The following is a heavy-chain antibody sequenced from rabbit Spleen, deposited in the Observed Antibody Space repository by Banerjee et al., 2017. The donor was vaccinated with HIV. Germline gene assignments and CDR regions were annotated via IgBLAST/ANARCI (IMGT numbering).Heavy chain of an antibody. D-gene: IGHD4-1*01. V-gene: IGHV1S7*01. CDR2: IDPVFGIT. J-gene: IGHJ4*01. CDR3: ARDLAGVIGWNFGW. Sequence: QSLEESGGDLVKPGGSLKLSCKASGFTLSSYYMNWVRQAPGKGLEWIGYIDPVFGITYYANWVNGRFSISRENAQNTVFLQMTSLTAADTATYFCARDLAGVIGWNFGWWGPGTLVTVS. CDR1: GFTLSSYY.